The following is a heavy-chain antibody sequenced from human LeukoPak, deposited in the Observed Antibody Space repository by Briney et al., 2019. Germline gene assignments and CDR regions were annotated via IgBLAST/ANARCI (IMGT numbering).Heavy chain of an antibody. CDR1: GFTVSSNY. V-gene: IGHV3-53*01. J-gene: IGHJ3*02. D-gene: IGHD3-22*01. CDR2: IYSDGRT. Sequence: GGSLRLSCAGSGFTVSSNYMSWVRQAPGKGLEWVSVIYSDGRTYYADSVKGRCTISRDNSKNTLYLQMNSLRVEDTAVYYCARGLFLSGYLDAFDIWGQGTVVTVSS. CDR3: ARGLFLSGYLDAFDI.